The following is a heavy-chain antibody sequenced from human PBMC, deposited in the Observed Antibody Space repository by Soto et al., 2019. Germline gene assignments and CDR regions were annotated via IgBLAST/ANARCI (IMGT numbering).Heavy chain of an antibody. D-gene: IGHD3-3*01. CDR3: ARGDTIFGVALGFDP. V-gene: IGHV4-31*03. CDR2: IYSSGST. CDR1: GDSISSGGYY. Sequence: QVQLQESGPGLVKPSQTLSLTCTVSGDSISSGGYYWSWIRQHPGKGLEWIGYIYSSGSTSYNPSLKSRVTISVDTSKNHLSLKLTSVTAADTAVYYCARGDTIFGVALGFDPWGQGTQVTVSS. J-gene: IGHJ5*02.